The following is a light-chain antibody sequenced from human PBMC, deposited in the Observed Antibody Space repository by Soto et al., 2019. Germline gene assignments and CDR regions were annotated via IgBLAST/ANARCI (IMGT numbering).Light chain of an antibody. CDR2: AAS. J-gene: IGKJ1*01. CDR3: QQSYSTLLGRS. CDR1: QSISSY. V-gene: IGKV1-39*01. Sequence: DIQMTQSPSSLSASVGDRVTITCRASQSISSYLNWYQQKPGKAPKLLIYAASSLQSGVPSRFSGSGSGTDFTLTISSLQPEDFATYYCQQSYSTLLGRSFGQGTKVEIK.